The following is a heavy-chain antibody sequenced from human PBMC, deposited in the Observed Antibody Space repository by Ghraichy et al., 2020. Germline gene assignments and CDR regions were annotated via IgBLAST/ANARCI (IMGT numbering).Heavy chain of an antibody. CDR3: ARYGDYVDYYYMDV. Sequence: GGSLRLSCAASGFTFSSYGMHWVRQAPGKGLEWVAVIWYDGSNKYYADSVKGRFTISRDNSKNTLYLQMNSLRAEDTAVYYWARYGDYVDYYYMDVWGKGTTVTVSS. CDR2: IWYDGSNK. D-gene: IGHD4-17*01. J-gene: IGHJ6*03. V-gene: IGHV3-33*01. CDR1: GFTFSSYG.